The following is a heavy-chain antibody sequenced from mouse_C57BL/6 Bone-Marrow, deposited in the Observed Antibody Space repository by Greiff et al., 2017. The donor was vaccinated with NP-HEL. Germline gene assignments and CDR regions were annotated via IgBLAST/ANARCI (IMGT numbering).Heavy chain of an antibody. D-gene: IGHD1-1*01. CDR1: GYTFTSYW. CDR2: IDPSDSYT. Sequence: QVQLQQSGAELVKPGASVKLSCKASGYTFTSYWMQWVKQRPGQGLEWIGEIDPSDSYTNYNQKFKGKATLTVDTSSSTAYMQLSSLTSEDAAVYYCARRYYGSGYFDYWGQGTTLTVSS. J-gene: IGHJ2*01. V-gene: IGHV1-50*01. CDR3: ARRYYGSGYFDY.